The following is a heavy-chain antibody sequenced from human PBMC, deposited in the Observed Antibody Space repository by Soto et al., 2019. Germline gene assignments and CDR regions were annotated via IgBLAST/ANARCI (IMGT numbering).Heavy chain of an antibody. V-gene: IGHV1-69*01. D-gene: IGHD3-10*02. CDR2: SIPIFGKA. J-gene: IGHJ3*02. CDR3: ASDHVPRMRGAFDI. Sequence: QVQLVQSGAVVKKPGSSVKVSCKASGGTFSSYAISWVRQAPGQGREWMGGSIPIFGKANYAQQLQGSVTITADESTSTAYMEVSSLRSEDTAVYYCASDHVPRMRGAFDIWGPGTMVTGSS. CDR1: GGTFSSYA.